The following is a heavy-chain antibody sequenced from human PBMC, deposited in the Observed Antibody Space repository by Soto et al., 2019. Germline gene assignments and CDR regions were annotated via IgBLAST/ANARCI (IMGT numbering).Heavy chain of an antibody. J-gene: IGHJ4*02. V-gene: IGHV1-18*01. CDR1: GYTFTSYG. D-gene: IGHD3-10*01. Sequence: ASVTVSCKASGYTFTSYGIIWVRQAPGQGLEWMGWISAYNGNTNYAQKLQGRVTMTTDTSTSTAYMELRSLRSDDTAVYYCARDTRYYYGSGSYYSSHFDYWGQGTLVTVSS. CDR3: ARDTRYYYGSGSYYSSHFDY. CDR2: ISAYNGNT.